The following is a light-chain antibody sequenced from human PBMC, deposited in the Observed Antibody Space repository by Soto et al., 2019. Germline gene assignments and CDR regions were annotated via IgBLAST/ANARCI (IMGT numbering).Light chain of an antibody. V-gene: IGKV4-1*01. CDR3: QQCYSTPWT. CDR1: QSVLYSSNNKNY. Sequence: DIVMTQSPDSLAVSLGERATINCKSSQSVLYSSNNKNYLAWYQQKPGQPPKLLIYWASTRESGVPDRFSGSGSVTDFTLTISSLQAEDVAVYYCQQCYSTPWTFGQGTRVEIK. J-gene: IGKJ1*01. CDR2: WAS.